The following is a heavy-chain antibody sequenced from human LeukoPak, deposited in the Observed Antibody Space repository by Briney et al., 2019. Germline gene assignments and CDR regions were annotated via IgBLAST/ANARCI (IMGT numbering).Heavy chain of an antibody. Sequence: PSETLSLTCTVSGYSISSGYYWGWIRQPPGKGLEWIGSIYHSGSTYYNPSLKSRVTISVDTSKNQFSLKLSSVTAADTAVYYCARVRGLYYYYMDVWGKGTTVTVSS. J-gene: IGHJ6*03. V-gene: IGHV4-38-2*02. CDR1: GYSISSGYY. CDR3: ARVRGLYYYYMDV. CDR2: IYHSGST. D-gene: IGHD3-22*01.